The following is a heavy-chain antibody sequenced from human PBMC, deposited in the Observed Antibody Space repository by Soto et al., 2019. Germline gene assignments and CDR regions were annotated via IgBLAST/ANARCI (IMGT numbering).Heavy chain of an antibody. CDR1: GITFGSRA. CDR2: FRSSGDDGTT. CDR3: AKKVNSGSGSQYFDY. D-gene: IGHD3-10*01. Sequence: EVQLLESGGDLVQPGGSLRLSCVASGITFGSRAMSWVRQAPGEGLEWVSGFRSSGDDGTTYYADSVKGRFTISRDNSKNTLFLQMNSLRAEDTAIYYCAKKVNSGSGSQYFDYWGQGTLVTVSS. V-gene: IGHV3-23*01. J-gene: IGHJ4*02.